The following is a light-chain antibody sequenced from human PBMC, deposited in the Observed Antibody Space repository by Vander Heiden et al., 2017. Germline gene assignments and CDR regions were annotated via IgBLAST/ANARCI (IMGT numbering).Light chain of an antibody. CDR1: SLRSNY. Sequence: SSELTQDPAVSVALGQPVRITCQGDSLRSNYASWYQQKPGQAPVLVIYGKNNRPSGIPDQFSGSSSGNTASLTITGAQAEDEADYYCNSRDSSGNHVVFGGGTKLTVL. CDR2: GKN. V-gene: IGLV3-19*01. J-gene: IGLJ2*01. CDR3: NSRDSSGNHVV.